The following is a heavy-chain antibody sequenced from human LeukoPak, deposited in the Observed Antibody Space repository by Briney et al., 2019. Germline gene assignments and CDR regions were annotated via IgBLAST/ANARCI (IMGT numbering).Heavy chain of an antibody. CDR1: GYTFPSYG. D-gene: IGHD3-22*01. CDR2: ISAYNGNT. V-gene: IGHV1-18*01. Sequence: GASVKVSCKASGYTFPSYGISWVRQAPGQGLEWMGWISAYNGNTNYAQKFQGRVTMTTDTSTSTAYMELRSLRSDDTAVYYCARGVSSSGYSELNYWGQRTLVTVSS. CDR3: ARGVSSSGYSELNY. J-gene: IGHJ4*02.